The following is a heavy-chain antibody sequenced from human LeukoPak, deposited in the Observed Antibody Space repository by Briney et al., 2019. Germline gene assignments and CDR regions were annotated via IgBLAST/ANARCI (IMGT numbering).Heavy chain of an antibody. CDR2: ISSSSSTI. D-gene: IGHD4-17*01. J-gene: IGHJ4*02. V-gene: IGHV3-48*02. Sequence: PGGSLRLSCAASGFTFSSYSMNWVRQAPGKGLEWVSYISSSSSTIYYADSVKGRFTISRDNAKNSLHLQMNSLRDEDTAVYYCARGGPGDYPVNWGQGTLVTVSS. CDR1: GFTFSSYS. CDR3: ARGGPGDYPVN.